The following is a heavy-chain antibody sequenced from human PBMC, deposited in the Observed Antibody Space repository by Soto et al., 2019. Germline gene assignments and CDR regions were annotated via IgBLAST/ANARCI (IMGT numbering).Heavy chain of an antibody. CDR1: GGSSSSHS. CDR2: IHHDGST. J-gene: IGHJ4*02. D-gene: IGHD2-21*02. CDR3: ATYDVGTIIQDY. V-gene: IGHV4-34*01. Sequence: TLSLTCAISGGSSSSHSKSWVRQPPGKGLEWIGEIHHDGSTNYNPSLKSRVTISENTSKNHFSLELSSVTAADTAVYYCATYDVGTIIQDYWGQGTLVTVSS.